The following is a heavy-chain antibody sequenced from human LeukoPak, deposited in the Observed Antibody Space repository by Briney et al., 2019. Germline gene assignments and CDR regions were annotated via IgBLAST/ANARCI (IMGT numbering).Heavy chain of an antibody. Sequence: SETLSLTCTVSGDSISGSSYYWGWIRQPPGKGLEWIGNIYYGGSTYYNPSLKSRVSISVDTSNNQFSLKVSSVTAADTAVYYCASADGYKIDYWGQGTLVTVCS. D-gene: IGHD5-24*01. CDR2: IYYGGST. V-gene: IGHV4-39*01. CDR1: GDSISGSSYY. J-gene: IGHJ4*02. CDR3: ASADGYKIDY.